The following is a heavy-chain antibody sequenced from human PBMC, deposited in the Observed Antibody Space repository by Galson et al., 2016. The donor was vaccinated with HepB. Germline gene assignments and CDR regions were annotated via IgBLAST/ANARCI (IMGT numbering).Heavy chain of an antibody. Sequence: SETLSLTCTVSGGSISSISYYWGWVRQPPGKGLEWIGSIYYTGNTYYEPSLKSRVTISVDTSKNQFSLKLSSVTAADTAMYYCARQYSTAWHDAFDMWGRGTLVTVSS. CDR2: IYYTGNT. J-gene: IGHJ3*02. D-gene: IGHD6-19*01. V-gene: IGHV4-39*01. CDR1: GGSISSISYY. CDR3: ARQYSTAWHDAFDM.